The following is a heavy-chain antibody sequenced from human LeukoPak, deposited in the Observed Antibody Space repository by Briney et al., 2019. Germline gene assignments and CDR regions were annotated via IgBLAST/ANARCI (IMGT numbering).Heavy chain of an antibody. V-gene: IGHV3-23*01. Sequence: GSLRPSCAASGFNLSRYALGWVRQAPGKGLGWVSAISGSGGSTNYADSVKGWFTISRDNSKNTLYLQMSSLRDEDTAVYYCAREARDYYFDYWGQGTLVTVSS. CDR3: AREARDYYFDY. J-gene: IGHJ4*02. CDR2: ISGSGGST. D-gene: IGHD3-10*01. CDR1: GFNLSRYA.